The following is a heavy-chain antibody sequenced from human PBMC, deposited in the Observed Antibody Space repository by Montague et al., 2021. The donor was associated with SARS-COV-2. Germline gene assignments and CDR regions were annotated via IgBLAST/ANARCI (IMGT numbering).Heavy chain of an antibody. V-gene: IGHV4-39*01. Sequence: SETLSLTCTVSGGSISSSSYYWGWIRQPPGKGLEWIGSIYYSGSTYYNPSLKSRVTISVDTSKNQFSLKLSSVTAADTAVYYCASQALEIMIFGVVNGGCFDPWGQGTLVTVSA. D-gene: IGHD3-3*01. CDR2: IYYSGST. CDR1: GGSISSSSYY. J-gene: IGHJ5*02. CDR3: ASQALEIMIFGVVNGGCFDP.